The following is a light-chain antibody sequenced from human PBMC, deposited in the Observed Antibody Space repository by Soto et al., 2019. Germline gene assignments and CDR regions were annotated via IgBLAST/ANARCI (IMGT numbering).Light chain of an antibody. CDR2: DAS. CDR1: QSVSSW. V-gene: IGKV1-5*01. CDR3: HQYNSYSPT. J-gene: IGKJ2*01. Sequence: DIQMTQSPSTLSASVGDRVTITCRASQSVSSWLAWYQQRPGKAPKLLIYDASSLESGVPSRFSGSGSGTEFTLTISSLQPDGFATYYCHQYNSYSPTFGQGTKLEIK.